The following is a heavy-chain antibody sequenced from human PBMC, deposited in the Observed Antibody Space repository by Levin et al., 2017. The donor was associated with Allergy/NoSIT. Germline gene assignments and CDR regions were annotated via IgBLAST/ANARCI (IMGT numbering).Heavy chain of an antibody. CDR3: ASSIYYYYYAMDV. V-gene: IGHV4-39*07. Sequence: GSLRLSCIVSGGSISTSGYYWGWIRQSPGTGLEWIGSVYHSGGTFYNPSLKSRITISMDTSKNQFSLRLTSVTAADTAVYYCASSIYYYYYAMDVWGQGTTVTVSS. CDR1: GGSISTSGYY. J-gene: IGHJ6*02. CDR2: VYHSGGT.